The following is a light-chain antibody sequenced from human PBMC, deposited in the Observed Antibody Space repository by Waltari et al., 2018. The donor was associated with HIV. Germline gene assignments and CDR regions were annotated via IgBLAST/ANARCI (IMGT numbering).Light chain of an antibody. CDR1: QSVSSY. Sequence: EIVLTQSPATLSLSPGERATLSCRASQSVSSYLAWYQQKPGQAPRLLIYDASNRATGIPARFSGSGSGTDFTLTISSLEPEDFAVYYCQQYYNAPRTFGQGTKVEI. CDR3: QQYYNAPRT. V-gene: IGKV3-11*01. J-gene: IGKJ1*01. CDR2: DAS.